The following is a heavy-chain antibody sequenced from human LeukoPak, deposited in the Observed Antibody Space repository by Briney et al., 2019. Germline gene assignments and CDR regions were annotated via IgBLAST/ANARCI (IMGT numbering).Heavy chain of an antibody. V-gene: IGHV4-61*02. CDR1: GGSISSGSYY. CDR2: IYTSGST. J-gene: IGHJ5*02. CDR3: ARAFYYDSKGNWFDP. Sequence: SETLSLTCTVSGGSISSGSYYWSWIRQPAGTGLEWIGRIYTSGSTNYNPSLKSRVTISVDTSKNQISLKLSSVTAADTAVYYCARAFYYDSKGNWFDPWGQGTLVTVSS. D-gene: IGHD3-22*01.